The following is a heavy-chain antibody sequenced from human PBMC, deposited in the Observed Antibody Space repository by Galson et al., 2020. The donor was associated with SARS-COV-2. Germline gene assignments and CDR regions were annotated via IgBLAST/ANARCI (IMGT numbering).Heavy chain of an antibody. CDR1: GFTFSDYY. J-gene: IGHJ3*02. CDR3: ARVHCSSTSCYTYAFDI. D-gene: IGHD2-2*02. CDR2: ISSSGSTI. V-gene: IGHV3-11*01. Sequence: GESLKISCAAPGFTFSDYYMSWIRQAPGKGLEWVSYISSSGSTIYYADSVKGRFTISRDNAKNSLYLQMNSLRAEDTAVYYCARVHCSSTSCYTYAFDIWGQGTMVTVSS.